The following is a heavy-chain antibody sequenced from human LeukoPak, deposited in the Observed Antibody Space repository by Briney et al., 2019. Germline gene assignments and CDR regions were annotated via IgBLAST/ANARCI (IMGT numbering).Heavy chain of an antibody. CDR3: AKRTPYSSGSYYFDY. CDR2: ISGSGGTT. Sequence: GGSLRLSCEVSGFTVSSYAMSWVRHAPGQGLELVSAISGSGGTTNYADSVKGRLTISSDNSQNTLYLQMNSLRAEDTAVYYCAKRTPYSSGSYYFDYWGQGTLVTVSS. D-gene: IGHD3-22*01. V-gene: IGHV3-23*01. CDR1: GFTVSSYA. J-gene: IGHJ4*02.